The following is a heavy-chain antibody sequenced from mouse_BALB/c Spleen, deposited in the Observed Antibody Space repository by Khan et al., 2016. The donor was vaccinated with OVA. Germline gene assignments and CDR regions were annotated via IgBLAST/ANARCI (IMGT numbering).Heavy chain of an antibody. D-gene: IGHD1-2*01. Sequence: EVKLQESGPGLVKPSQSLSLTCSVTDYSITSGYYWNWIRQFPGNKLEWMAYINYDGNINYNPSLKNRISITRDTSKNQFFLKLDSVTTEDTATYFCASSYGYLGFAYWGQGTLVTVSA. CDR1: DYSITSGYY. J-gene: IGHJ3*01. V-gene: IGHV3-6*02. CDR2: INYDGNI. CDR3: ASSYGYLGFAY.